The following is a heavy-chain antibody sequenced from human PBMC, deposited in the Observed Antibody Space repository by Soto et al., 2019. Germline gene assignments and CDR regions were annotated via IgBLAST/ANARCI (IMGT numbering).Heavy chain of an antibody. D-gene: IGHD3-10*01. Sequence: RLSCAASGFTFSSYGMHWVRQAPGKGLEWVAVISYDGSNKYYADSVKGRFTISRDNSKNTLYLQMNSLRAEDTAVYYCAKEKSYYGSGSYRWFDPWGQGTLVTVSS. J-gene: IGHJ5*02. CDR1: GFTFSSYG. CDR3: AKEKSYYGSGSYRWFDP. V-gene: IGHV3-30*18. CDR2: ISYDGSNK.